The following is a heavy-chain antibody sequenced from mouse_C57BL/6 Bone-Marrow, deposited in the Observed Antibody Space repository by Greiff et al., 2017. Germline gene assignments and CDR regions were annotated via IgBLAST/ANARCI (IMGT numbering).Heavy chain of an antibody. V-gene: IGHV1-81*01. CDR3: ARPTPYARDY. CDR2: IYPRSGNT. CDR1: GYTFTSYG. Sequence: QVQLQQSGAELARPGASVKLSCKASGYTFTSYGISWVKQRTGQGLEWIGEIYPRSGNTYYNEKFKGKATLTADKSSSTTYMELRSLTSEDSAVYFCARPTPYARDYWGQGTAVTVSS. J-gene: IGHJ4*01.